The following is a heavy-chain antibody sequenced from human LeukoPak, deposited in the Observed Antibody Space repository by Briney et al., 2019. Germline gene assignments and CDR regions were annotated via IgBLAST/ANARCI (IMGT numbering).Heavy chain of an antibody. CDR2: INHSGST. J-gene: IGHJ6*03. Sequence: SETLSLTCAVYGGSFSGYYWSWIRQPPGKGLEWIGEINHSGSTNYNPSLKSRVTISVDTSKNQFSLKLSSVTAADTAVYYCARVGRNGYNYLYYYYYMDVWGKGTTVTVSS. CDR1: GGSFSGYY. V-gene: IGHV4-34*01. D-gene: IGHD5-24*01. CDR3: ARVGRNGYNYLYYYYYMDV.